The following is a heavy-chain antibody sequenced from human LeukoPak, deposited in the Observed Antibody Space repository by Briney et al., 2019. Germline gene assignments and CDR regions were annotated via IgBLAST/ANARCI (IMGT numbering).Heavy chain of an antibody. V-gene: IGHV4-59*08. CDR2: IYYSGST. J-gene: IGHJ5*01. D-gene: IGHD2/OR15-2a*01. CDR1: GGSISSYY. CDR3: GRHSAGKNWFDS. Sequence: SETLSLTCTVSGGSISSYYWSWIRQPPGKGLEWIGYIYYSGSTNYNPSLKSRVTISVDTSNNQFSLKLGSVTAADTAVYYCGRHSAGKNWFDSWGQGTQVTVSS.